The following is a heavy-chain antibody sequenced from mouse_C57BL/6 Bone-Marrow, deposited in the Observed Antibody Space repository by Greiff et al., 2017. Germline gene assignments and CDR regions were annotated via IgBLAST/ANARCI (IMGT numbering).Heavy chain of an antibody. D-gene: IGHD1-1*01. J-gene: IGHJ3*01. CDR2: IDPSDSYT. CDR1: GYTFTSYW. CDR3: AREGYYGSSWFAY. Sequence: VQLQQPGAELVKPGASVKLSCKASGYTFTSYWMQWVKQRPGQGLEWIGEIDPSDSYTNYNQKFKGKATLTVDTSSSTAYMQLSSLTSEDSAVYYGAREGYYGSSWFAYWGQGTLVTVSA. V-gene: IGHV1-50*01.